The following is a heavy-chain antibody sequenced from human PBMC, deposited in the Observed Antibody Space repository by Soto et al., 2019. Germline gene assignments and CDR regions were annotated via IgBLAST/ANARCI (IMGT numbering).Heavy chain of an antibody. Sequence: SVKVSCKASGGTFSSCAISWVRQARGQGLEWMGGIIPIFGTANYAQKFQGRVTITADESTSTAYMELSSLRSEDTAVYYCASSPAGYCSGGSCYSVHYWGQGTLVTVSS. D-gene: IGHD2-15*01. CDR1: GGTFSSCA. V-gene: IGHV1-69*13. CDR3: ASSPAGYCSGGSCYSVHY. J-gene: IGHJ4*02. CDR2: IIPIFGTA.